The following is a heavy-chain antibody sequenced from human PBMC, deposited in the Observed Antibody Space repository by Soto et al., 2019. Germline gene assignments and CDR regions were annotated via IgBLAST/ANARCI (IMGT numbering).Heavy chain of an antibody. CDR3: AKGVAAWGFFDY. Sequence: PGGSLRLSCAASGFTFDDYSMHWVRQAPGKGLEWVSGISWNSGSIGYADSVKGRFTISRDNAKNSLYLQMNSLRAEDTALYYCAKGVAAWGFFDYWGQGTMVTVS. CDR2: ISWNSGSI. D-gene: IGHD2-15*01. CDR1: GFTFDDYS. V-gene: IGHV3-9*01. J-gene: IGHJ4*02.